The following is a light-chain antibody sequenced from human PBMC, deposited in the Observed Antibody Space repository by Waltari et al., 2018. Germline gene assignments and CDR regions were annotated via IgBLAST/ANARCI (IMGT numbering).Light chain of an antibody. CDR3: QRYNSYANT. CDR2: GAS. Sequence: RVTITCRASQSISSYLNWYQQKPGKAPKLLIYGASTLESGVPGRFSGTGSGTEFTLTISSLQPDDFATYYCQRYNSYANTFGQGTKVDIK. V-gene: IGKV1-5*01. J-gene: IGKJ2*01. CDR1: QSISSY.